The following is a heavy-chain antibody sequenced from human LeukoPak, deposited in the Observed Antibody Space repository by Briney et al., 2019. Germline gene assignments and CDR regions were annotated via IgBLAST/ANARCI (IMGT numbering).Heavy chain of an antibody. Sequence: GSLRLSCAASRFTVSSNYMSWIRQPPGKGLEWIGYIYYSGSTNYNPSLKSRVTISVDTSKNQFSLKLSSVTAADTAVYYCVGGDGGYDFWSGYYTSWGFDPWGQGTLVTVSS. CDR3: VGGDGGYDFWSGYYTSWGFDP. V-gene: IGHV4-59*02. CDR2: IYYSGST. J-gene: IGHJ5*02. D-gene: IGHD3-3*01. CDR1: RFTVSSNY.